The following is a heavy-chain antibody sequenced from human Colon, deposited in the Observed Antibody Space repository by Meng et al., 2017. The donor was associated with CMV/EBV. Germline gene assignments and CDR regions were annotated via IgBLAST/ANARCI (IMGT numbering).Heavy chain of an antibody. Sequence: GESLKISCEASGFIFKNYIMHWVRQAPGKGLEWVSSISNINYIYQADSVKGRFTISRDNAKNTLYLQMNSLRAEDTAVYFCANVLEWLSDWGQGTLVTVSS. D-gene: IGHD3-3*01. CDR2: ISNINYI. CDR3: ANVLEWLSD. CDR1: GFIFKNYI. V-gene: IGHV3-21*01. J-gene: IGHJ4*02.